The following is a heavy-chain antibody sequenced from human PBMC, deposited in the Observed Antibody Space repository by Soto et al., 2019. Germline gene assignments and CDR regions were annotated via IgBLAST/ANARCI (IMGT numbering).Heavy chain of an antibody. CDR2: ISYDGSNK. D-gene: IGHD6-13*01. J-gene: IGHJ4*02. CDR1: GFTFSSYA. Sequence: PGGSLRLSCAASGFTFSSYAMHWVRQAPGKGLEWVAVISYDGSNKYYADSVKGRFTISRDNSKNTLYLQMNSLRAEDTAVYYCARDAYSSSWEPNFDYWGQGTLVTVSS. CDR3: ARDAYSSSWEPNFDY. V-gene: IGHV3-30-3*01.